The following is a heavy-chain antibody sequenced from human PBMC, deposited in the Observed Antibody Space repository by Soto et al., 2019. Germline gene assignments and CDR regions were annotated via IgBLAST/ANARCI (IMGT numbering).Heavy chain of an antibody. Sequence: SVKVSCKASGGTFSSYAISWVRQAPGQGLEWMGGIIPIFGTANYAQKFQGRVTITADKSTSTAYMELSSLRSEDTAVYYCAREGVGATLDYFDYWGQGTMVTV. J-gene: IGHJ4*02. CDR1: GGTFSSYA. CDR2: IIPIFGTA. CDR3: AREGVGATLDYFDY. D-gene: IGHD1-26*01. V-gene: IGHV1-69*06.